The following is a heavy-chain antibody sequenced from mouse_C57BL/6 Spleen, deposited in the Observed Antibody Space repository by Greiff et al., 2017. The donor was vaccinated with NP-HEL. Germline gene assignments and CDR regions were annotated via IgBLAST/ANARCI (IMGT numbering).Heavy chain of an antibody. D-gene: IGHD4-1*01. CDR2: IWWDDDK. V-gene: IGHV8-8*01. CDR3: ARMRGPNWPYYYAMDY. J-gene: IGHJ4*01. CDR1: GFSLSTFGMG. Sequence: QVTLKVSGPGILQPSQTLSLTCSFSGFSLSTFGMGVGWIRQPSGKGLEWLAHIWWDDDKYYNPALKSRLTISKDTSKNQVFLKIANVDTADTATYYCARMRGPNWPYYYAMDYWGQGTSVTVSS.